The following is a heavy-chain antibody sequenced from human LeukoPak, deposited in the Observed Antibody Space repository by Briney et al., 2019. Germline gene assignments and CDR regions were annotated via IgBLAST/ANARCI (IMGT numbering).Heavy chain of an antibody. CDR1: GXTFRDVW. CDR3: TSTLGY. CDR2: IQTITDGGTT. V-gene: IGHV3-15*01. D-gene: IGHD3-16*01. J-gene: IGHJ4*02. Sequence: GGSLRLSWTASGXTFRDVWVTWARQAPGKGLEWVGRIQTITDGGTTDYAAFVRGRFTISRDDSKNTLYLQLNSLKTEDTAVYYCTSTLGYWGQGTLVTVSS.